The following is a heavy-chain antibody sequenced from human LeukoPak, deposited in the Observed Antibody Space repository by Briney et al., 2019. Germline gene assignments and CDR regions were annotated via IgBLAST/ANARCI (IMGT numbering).Heavy chain of an antibody. Sequence: GGSLRLSCASSGFTFSSYSMNWVRQAPGKGLEWVSSIRSSSSYIYYADSVKGRFTISRDNAKNSLYLQMNSLRAEDTAVYYCARSMTTVTTFDYWGQGTLVTVSS. D-gene: IGHD4-17*01. V-gene: IGHV3-21*01. CDR2: IRSSSSYI. CDR3: ARSMTTVTTFDY. CDR1: GFTFSSYS. J-gene: IGHJ4*02.